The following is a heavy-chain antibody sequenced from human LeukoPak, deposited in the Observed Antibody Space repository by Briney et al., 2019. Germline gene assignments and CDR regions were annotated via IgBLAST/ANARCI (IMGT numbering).Heavy chain of an antibody. V-gene: IGHV4-34*01. D-gene: IGHD3-9*01. CDR3: ARGHRDYDILTGYYYNY. CDR2: INHSGST. J-gene: IGHJ4*02. CDR1: GGSFSGYY. Sequence: SETLSLTCAVYGGSFSGYYWSWIRQPQGKGLEWIGEINHSGSTNYNPSLKSRVTISVDTSKNQFSLKLSSVTAADTAVYYCARGHRDYDILTGYYYNYWGQGTLVTVSS.